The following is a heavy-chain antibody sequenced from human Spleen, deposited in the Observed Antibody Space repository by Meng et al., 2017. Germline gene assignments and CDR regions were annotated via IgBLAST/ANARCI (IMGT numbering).Heavy chain of an antibody. Sequence: ASVKVSCKASGYTFTGYYMHWVRQAPGQGLEWMGIINPSGGDTNYAQQFQGRVAMTWDTSTNTVYMELTSLRSEDTAVYYRARDGSTGSFDIWGQGTMVTVSS. CDR1: GYTFTGYY. CDR2: INPSGGDT. CDR3: ARDGSTGSFDI. D-gene: IGHD1-14*01. V-gene: IGHV1-46*01. J-gene: IGHJ3*02.